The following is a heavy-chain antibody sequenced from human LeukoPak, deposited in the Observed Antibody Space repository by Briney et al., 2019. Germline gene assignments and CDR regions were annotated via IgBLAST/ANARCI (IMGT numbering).Heavy chain of an antibody. V-gene: IGHV4-39*07. CDR1: GGSISSSSYY. J-gene: IGHJ4*02. CDR2: IYYSGST. D-gene: IGHD3-3*01. Sequence: PSETLSLTCTVSGGSISSSSYYWGWIRQPPGKGLEWIGSIYYSGSTYYNPSLKSRVTISVDTSKNQFSLKLSSVTAADTAVYYCARELRFLEWFQYYFDYWGQGTLVTVSS. CDR3: ARELRFLEWFQYYFDY.